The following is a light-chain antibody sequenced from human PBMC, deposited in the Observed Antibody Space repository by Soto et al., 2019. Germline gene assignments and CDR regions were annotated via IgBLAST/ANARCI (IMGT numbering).Light chain of an antibody. CDR2: GVF. J-gene: IGKJ2*01. CDR3: QHYDGSHRT. CDR1: QSVNSNF. Sequence: ETVLTQSTGTVSLSPGERATLSCRTSQSVNSNFLAWYQQNHGQAPRLLIYGVFNRATGIPDRFSGSGSGTDFALTFSGLEPEESAVYYCQHYDGSHRTFGQGTKLVI. V-gene: IGKV3-20*01.